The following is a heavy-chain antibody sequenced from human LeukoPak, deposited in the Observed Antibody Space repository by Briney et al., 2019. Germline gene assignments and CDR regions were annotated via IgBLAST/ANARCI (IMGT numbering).Heavy chain of an antibody. CDR2: IYDSGST. V-gene: IGHV4-30-2*01. CDR1: GGSISSGGYY. CDR3: AKDSPKRYSGSYFDC. J-gene: IGHJ4*02. Sequence: SETLSLTCTVSGGSISSGGYYWSWIRQPPGKGLEWIGFIYDSGSTSYNSSLKSRVAISVDRPKNQFSLKLTSVTAADTAVYYCAKDSPKRYSGSYFDCWGQGTLVTVSS. D-gene: IGHD1-26*01.